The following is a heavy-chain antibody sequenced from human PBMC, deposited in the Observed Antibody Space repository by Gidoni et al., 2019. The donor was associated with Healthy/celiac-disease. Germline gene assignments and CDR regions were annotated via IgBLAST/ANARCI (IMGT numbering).Heavy chain of an antibody. CDR3: ARIRGYYDSSGYSEDAFDI. J-gene: IGHJ3*02. CDR2: IFSNDEK. D-gene: IGHD3-22*01. CDR1: GFSLSTARMG. Sequence: QVTLKESGPVLVKPTETLTLTCTVSGFSLSTARMGVSWIRQPPGKALEWLAHIFSNDEKSYSTSLKSRLTISKDTSKSQVVLTMTNMDPVDTATYYCARIRGYYDSSGYSEDAFDIWGQGTMVTVSS. V-gene: IGHV2-26*01.